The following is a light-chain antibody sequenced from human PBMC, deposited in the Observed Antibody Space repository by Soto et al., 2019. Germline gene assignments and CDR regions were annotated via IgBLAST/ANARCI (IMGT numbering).Light chain of an antibody. J-gene: IGKJ4*01. CDR1: QSISSW. CDR3: QQGKSLPLT. CDR2: DAS. V-gene: IGKV1-5*01. Sequence: MYQSLSTLSASKRVRVTITCRASQSISSWLAWYQQKPGKAPKLLIYDASSLQSGVPSRFSGSGSGTEFTLTISGLQVDDFATYYCQQGKSLPLTFGGRSKVDVK.